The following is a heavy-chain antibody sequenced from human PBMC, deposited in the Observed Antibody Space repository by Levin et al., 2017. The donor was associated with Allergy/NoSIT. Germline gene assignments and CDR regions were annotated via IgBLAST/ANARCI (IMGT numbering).Heavy chain of an antibody. J-gene: IGHJ6*02. D-gene: IGHD6-13*01. CDR3: AKEESSSWYLDYFYYGMGV. CDR2: ISGSSGST. V-gene: IGHV3-23*01. Sequence: PGESLKISCAASGFTFNSYAMSWVRQAPGKGLEWVSSISGSSGSTYYADSVKGRFTISRDNSKTMLYLQMNSLRADDTAVYYCAKEESSSWYLDYFYYGMGVWGQGTPVTVSS. CDR1: GFTFNSYA.